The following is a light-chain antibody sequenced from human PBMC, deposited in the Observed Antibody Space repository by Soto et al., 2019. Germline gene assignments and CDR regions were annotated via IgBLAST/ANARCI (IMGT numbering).Light chain of an antibody. Sequence: ELVLTQSPGTLSLSPGERATLSCRASQSVSSSSLAWYVQKPGQTPRLLIYGASTRATVIPDRFSGSGSGIDFTLTISRLEPEDFAVYYCQQYDSSSATFGRGTRLELK. CDR1: QSVSSSS. J-gene: IGKJ5*01. CDR2: GAS. V-gene: IGKV3-20*01. CDR3: QQYDSSSAT.